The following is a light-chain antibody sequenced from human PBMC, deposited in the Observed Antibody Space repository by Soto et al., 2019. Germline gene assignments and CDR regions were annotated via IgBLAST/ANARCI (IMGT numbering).Light chain of an antibody. V-gene: IGKV3-20*01. CDR1: QSVSSY. CDR2: GAS. Sequence: EIVLTQSPATLSLSPGERATLSCRASQSVSSYLAWYQQKPGQAPRLLIYGASSRATGIPDRFSGSGSGTDLTLTISRLEPEDFAVYYCQQYGSSPLITFGQGTRLEIK. J-gene: IGKJ5*01. CDR3: QQYGSSPLIT.